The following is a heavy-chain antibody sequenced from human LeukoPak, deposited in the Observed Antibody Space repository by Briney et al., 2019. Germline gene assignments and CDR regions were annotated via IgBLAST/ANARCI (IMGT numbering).Heavy chain of an antibody. Sequence: GGSLRLSCAASGFTFSSYAMHWVRQAPGKGLEWVAVISYDGSNKYYADSVKGRFTISRDSSKNTLYLQMNSLRAEDTAVYYCARARILSYTAMADYWGQGTLVTVSS. J-gene: IGHJ4*02. CDR2: ISYDGSNK. CDR3: ARARILSYTAMADY. D-gene: IGHD5-18*01. CDR1: GFTFSSYA. V-gene: IGHV3-30*04.